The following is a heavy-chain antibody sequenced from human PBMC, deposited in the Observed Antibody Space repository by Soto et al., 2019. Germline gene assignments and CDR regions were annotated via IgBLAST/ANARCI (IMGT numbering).Heavy chain of an antibody. V-gene: IGHV1-69*13. CDR1: GGTFRSYA. Sequence: SVKVACKASGGTFRSYAISWVRQAPGQGLEWMGGIIPIFGTANYAQKFQGRVTITADESTSTAYMELSSLRSEDTAVYYCARLKFWSGSFLYYGMDVWGQGTTVTVSS. CDR3: ARLKFWSGSFLYYGMDV. D-gene: IGHD3-3*01. J-gene: IGHJ6*02. CDR2: IIPIFGTA.